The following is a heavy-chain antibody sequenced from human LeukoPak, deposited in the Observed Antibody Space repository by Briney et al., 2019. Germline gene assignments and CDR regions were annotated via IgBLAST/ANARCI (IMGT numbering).Heavy chain of an antibody. J-gene: IGHJ4*02. CDR1: GGSFSGYY. CDR2: INHSGST. Sequence: SETLSLTCAVYGGSFSGYYWSWIRQPPGKGLEWIGEINHSGSTNYNPSLKSRVTISVDTSKNQFSLKLSSVTAADTAVYYCARGGGGGSYYDYWGQGTLVTVSS. D-gene: IGHD1-26*01. CDR3: ARGGGGGSYYDY. V-gene: IGHV4-34*01.